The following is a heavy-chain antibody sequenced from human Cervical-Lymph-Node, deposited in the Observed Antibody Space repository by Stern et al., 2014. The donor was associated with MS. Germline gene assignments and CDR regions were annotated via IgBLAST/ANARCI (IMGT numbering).Heavy chain of an antibody. V-gene: IGHV1-18*04. J-gene: IGHJ4*02. CDR1: GYTFTSYG. CDR2: ISAYNGNT. CDR3: ARASPPDYDYVWGSYRRAFDY. Sequence: QVQLVQSGAEVKKPGASVKVSCKASGYTFTSYGISWVRQAPGQGLEWMGWISAYNGNTNYAQKLQGRVTMTTDNSTSTAYMELRSLRSDDTAVYYCARASPPDYDYVWGSYRRAFDYWGQGTLVTVSS. D-gene: IGHD3-16*02.